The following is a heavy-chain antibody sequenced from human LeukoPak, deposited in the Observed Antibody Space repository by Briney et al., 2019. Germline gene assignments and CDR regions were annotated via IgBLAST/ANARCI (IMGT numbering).Heavy chain of an antibody. J-gene: IGHJ1*01. CDR1: GYTFTGHY. D-gene: IGHD2-2*01. V-gene: IGHV1-2*02. Sequence: ASVKVSCKASGYTFTGHYIHWVRQAPGQGLEWMGWINPKNSATNYAQKFQGRVTMTRDTSTGTVYMEVNALRSDDTAVYYCARSSIAKGYCSSTSCLLYFQHWGQGTLVTVSS. CDR3: ARSSIAKGYCSSTSCLLYFQH. CDR2: INPKNSAT.